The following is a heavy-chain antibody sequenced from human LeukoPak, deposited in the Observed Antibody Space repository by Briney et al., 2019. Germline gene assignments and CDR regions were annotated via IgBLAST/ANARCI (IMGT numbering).Heavy chain of an antibody. V-gene: IGHV3-74*01. CDR3: VSFYETY. CDR1: GFTFSNCA. CDR2: INSDGSWT. J-gene: IGHJ4*02. D-gene: IGHD2-2*01. Sequence: GGSLRLSCAASGFTFSNCAMHWVRQAPGKGLEWVSHINSDGSWTSYADSVKGRFTISKDNAKNTVYLQMNNLRAEDTAVYYCVSFYETYWGRGTLVTVSS.